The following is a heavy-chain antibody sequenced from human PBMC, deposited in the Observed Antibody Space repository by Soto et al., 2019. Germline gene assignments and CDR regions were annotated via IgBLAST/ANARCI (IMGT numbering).Heavy chain of an antibody. CDR3: AKDTTDYIVGATNIDS. V-gene: IGHV3-23*01. CDR1: GFTFSSYA. CDR2: ISGSGGST. D-gene: IGHD1-26*01. J-gene: IGHJ5*01. Sequence: PGGSLRLSCAASGFTFSSYAMSWVRQAPGKGLEWVSAISGSGGSTYYADSVKGRFTISRDNSKNTLYLQMNSPRAEDTAVYYCAKDTTDYIVGATNIDSWGQGTLLTVSS.